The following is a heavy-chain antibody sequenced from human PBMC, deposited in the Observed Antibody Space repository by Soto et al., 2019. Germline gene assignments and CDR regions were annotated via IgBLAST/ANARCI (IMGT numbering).Heavy chain of an antibody. Sequence: HPGGSLRLSCAASGFTFSSYAMSWVRQAPGKGLEWVSAISGSGGSTYYADSVKGRFTISRDNSKNTLYLQMNSLRAEDTAVYYCAKADYDSSGYYHDYYFDYWGQGTLVTVSS. CDR1: GFTFSSYA. D-gene: IGHD3-22*01. J-gene: IGHJ4*02. CDR3: AKADYDSSGYYHDYYFDY. CDR2: ISGSGGST. V-gene: IGHV3-23*01.